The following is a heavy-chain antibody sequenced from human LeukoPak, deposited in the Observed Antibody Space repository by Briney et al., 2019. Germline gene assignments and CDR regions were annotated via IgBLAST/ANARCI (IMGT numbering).Heavy chain of an antibody. Sequence: SETLSLTCTVSGGSISSGDYSWSWIRQPPGKGLEWIGYIYYSGSTYYNPSLKSRVTISVDTSKNQFSLKLSSVTAADTAVYYCARARIVVVPAAMSNWFDPWGQGTLVTVSS. CDR2: IYYSGST. CDR1: GGSISSGDYS. V-gene: IGHV4-30-4*01. J-gene: IGHJ5*02. CDR3: ARARIVVVPAAMSNWFDP. D-gene: IGHD2-2*01.